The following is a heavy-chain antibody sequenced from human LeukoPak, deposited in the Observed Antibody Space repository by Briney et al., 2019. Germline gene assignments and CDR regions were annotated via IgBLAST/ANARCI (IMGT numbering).Heavy chain of an antibody. Sequence: SVKVSCKASGGTFSSYAISWVRQAPGQGLEWMGGIIPILGIANYAQKFQGRVTITADKSTSTAYMELSSLRSEDTAVYYCARLGYCSSTSCQGYFDYWGQGTLVTVSS. CDR3: ARLGYCSSTSCQGYFDY. J-gene: IGHJ4*02. CDR2: IIPILGIA. CDR1: GGTFSSYA. D-gene: IGHD2-2*01. V-gene: IGHV1-69*10.